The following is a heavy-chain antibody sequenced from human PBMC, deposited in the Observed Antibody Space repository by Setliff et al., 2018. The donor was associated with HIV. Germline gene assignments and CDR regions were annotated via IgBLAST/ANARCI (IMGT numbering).Heavy chain of an antibody. D-gene: IGHD3-10*01. J-gene: IGHJ6*04. Sequence: ASVKVSCKASGHTFSNYDVIWVRRATGQGLEWMGWMNPNSGDTGYAQKFQGRVIMTRDTSISTAYMGLSSLTSADTAVYYCASGKGVRGVIITGGLDVWGKGTTVTVSS. CDR1: GHTFSNYD. V-gene: IGHV1-8*01. CDR2: MNPNSGDT. CDR3: ASGKGVRGVIITGGLDV.